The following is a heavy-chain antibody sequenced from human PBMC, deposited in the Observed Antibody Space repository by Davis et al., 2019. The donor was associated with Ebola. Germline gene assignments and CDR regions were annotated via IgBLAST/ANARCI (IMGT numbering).Heavy chain of an antibody. D-gene: IGHD2-2*01. V-gene: IGHV3-30-3*01. CDR1: GFTFSSYA. CDR2: ISYDGSNK. Sequence: PGGSLRLSCAASGFTFSSYAMHWVRQAPGKGLEWVAVISYDGSNKYYADSVKGRFTISRDNSKNTLYLQMNSLRAEDTAVYYCAGGREVVPAASGYYYMDVWGKGTTVTVSS. J-gene: IGHJ6*03. CDR3: AGGREVVPAASGYYYMDV.